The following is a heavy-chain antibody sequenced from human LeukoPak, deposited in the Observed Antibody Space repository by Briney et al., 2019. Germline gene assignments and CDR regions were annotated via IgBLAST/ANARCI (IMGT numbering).Heavy chain of an antibody. Sequence: GGSLRLSCAASGFTFSGFYMTWIRQAPGKGLEWVSYISSSGSIIYYTDSVKGRFTISRDNAKNSLSLQMNSLRAEDTAVYYCARFMIREVTADNWFDPWGQGTLVTVSS. V-gene: IGHV3-11*01. D-gene: IGHD3-10*01. J-gene: IGHJ5*02. CDR2: ISSSGSII. CDR1: GFTFSGFY. CDR3: ARFMIREVTADNWFDP.